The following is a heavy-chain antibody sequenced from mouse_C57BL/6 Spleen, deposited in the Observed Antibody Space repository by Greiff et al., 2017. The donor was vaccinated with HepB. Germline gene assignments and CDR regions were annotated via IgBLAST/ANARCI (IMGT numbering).Heavy chain of an antibody. Sequence: QVQLQQSGAELARPGASVKLSCKASGYTFTSYGISWVKQRTGQGLEWIGEIYPRSGNTYYNEKFKGKATLTADKSSSTAYMELRSLTSEDSAVYFCARGDSSGYGFAYWGQGTLVTVSA. CDR1: GYTFTSYG. V-gene: IGHV1-81*01. CDR2: IYPRSGNT. J-gene: IGHJ3*01. CDR3: ARGDSSGYGFAY. D-gene: IGHD3-2*02.